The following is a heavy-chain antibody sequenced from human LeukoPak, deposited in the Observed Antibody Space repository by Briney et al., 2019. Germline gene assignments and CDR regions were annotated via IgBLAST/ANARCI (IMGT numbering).Heavy chain of an antibody. CDR1: GYSFTGYY. CDR2: INPNSGGT. Sequence: ASVKVSCKASGYSFTGYYMHWVRQAPGQGLEWMGWINPNSGGTNYAQKFQGRVTMTRDTSISTAYMELNRLRSDDTAVYYCARGVQEGATSFDYWGQGTLVTVSS. CDR3: ARGVQEGATSFDY. V-gene: IGHV1-2*02. J-gene: IGHJ4*02. D-gene: IGHD1-26*01.